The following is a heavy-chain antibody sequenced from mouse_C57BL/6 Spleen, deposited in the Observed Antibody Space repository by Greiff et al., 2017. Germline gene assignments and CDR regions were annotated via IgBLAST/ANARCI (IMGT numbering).Heavy chain of an antibody. CDR3: AREVVATDYAMDY. V-gene: IGHV1-82*01. D-gene: IGHD1-1*01. Sequence: VKLMESGPELVKPGASVKISCKASGYAFSSSWMNWVKQRPGKGLEWIGRIYPGDGDTNYNGKFKGKATLTADKSSSTAYMQLSSLTSEDSAVYFCAREVVATDYAMDYWGQGTSVTVSS. CDR2: IYPGDGDT. J-gene: IGHJ4*01. CDR1: GYAFSSSW.